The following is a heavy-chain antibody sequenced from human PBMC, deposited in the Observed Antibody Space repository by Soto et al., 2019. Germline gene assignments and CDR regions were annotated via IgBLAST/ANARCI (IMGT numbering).Heavy chain of an antibody. CDR3: ARDRHYGDPNWFDP. CDR2: MSYDGART. V-gene: IGHV3-30-3*01. D-gene: IGHD4-17*01. CDR1: GFTFTSFT. J-gene: IGHJ5*02. Sequence: PRLSCATSGFTFTSFTMHWVRQAPGKGLEWIAVMSYDGARTDYADAVKGRFTISRDTSKNTLYLQMNNLRPDDTSMYYCARDRHYGDPNWFDPWGQGTLVTVSS.